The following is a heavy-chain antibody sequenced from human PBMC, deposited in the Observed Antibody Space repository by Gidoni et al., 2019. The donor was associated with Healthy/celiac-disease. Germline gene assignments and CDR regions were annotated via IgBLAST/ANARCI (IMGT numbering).Heavy chain of an antibody. J-gene: IGHJ6*02. V-gene: IGHV4-38-2*02. CDR3: ARDLVIIPLPFDYYYGMDV. CDR2: IYHSGST. CDR1: GYSISSGYY. Sequence: QVQLQESGPGLVKPSETLSLTCAVSGYSISSGYYWGWIRQPPGKGLEWIGRIYHSGSTYYNPSLKSRVTISVDTSKNQFSLKLSSVTAADTAVYYCARDLVIIPLPFDYYYGMDVWGQGTTVTVSS. D-gene: IGHD3-9*01.